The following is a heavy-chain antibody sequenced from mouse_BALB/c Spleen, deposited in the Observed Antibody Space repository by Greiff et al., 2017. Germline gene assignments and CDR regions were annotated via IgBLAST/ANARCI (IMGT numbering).Heavy chain of an antibody. D-gene: IGHD1-1*01. V-gene: IGHV5-9-4*01. CDR3: ARKAYGSPMDY. J-gene: IGHJ4*01. CDR2: ISSGGSYT. CDR1: GFTFSSYA. Sequence: EVKLVESGGGLVKPGGSLKLSCAASGFTFSSYAMSWVRQSPEKRLEWVAEISSGGSYTYYPDTVTGRFTISRDNAKNTLYLEMSSLRSEDTAMYYCARKAYGSPMDYWGQGTSVTVSS.